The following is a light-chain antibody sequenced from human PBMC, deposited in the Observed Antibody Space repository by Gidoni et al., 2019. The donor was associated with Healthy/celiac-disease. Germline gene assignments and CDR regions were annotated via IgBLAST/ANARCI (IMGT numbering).Light chain of an antibody. CDR1: QGISSY. J-gene: IGKJ2*01. Sequence: DIQLTQSPSFLSASVGDRVTITCRASQGISSYLAWYHQKTGKAPKLLIYAASTLQSGVPSRFSGSGSGTEFTLTISRLQPEDFATYYCQQLNSYPYTFGQGTKLEIK. CDR2: AAS. V-gene: IGKV1-9*01. CDR3: QQLNSYPYT.